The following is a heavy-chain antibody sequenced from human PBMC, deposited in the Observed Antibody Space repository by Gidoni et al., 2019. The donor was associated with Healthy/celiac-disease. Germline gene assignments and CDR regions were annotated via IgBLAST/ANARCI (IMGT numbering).Heavy chain of an antibody. CDR2: ISYDGRNK. CDR3: ARAAIVGATRGYFDY. CDR1: GFTFSSYA. Sequence: QVQLVESGGGVVQPGRSLRLSCAASGFTFSSYAMHWVRQAPGKGLEWVAVISYDGRNKYYADSVKGRFTISRDNSKNTLYLQMNSLRAEDTAVYYCARAAIVGATRGYFDYWGQGTLVTVSS. J-gene: IGHJ4*02. V-gene: IGHV3-30*04. D-gene: IGHD1-26*01.